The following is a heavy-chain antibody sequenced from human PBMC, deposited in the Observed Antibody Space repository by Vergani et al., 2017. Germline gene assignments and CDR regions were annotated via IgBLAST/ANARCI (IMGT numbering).Heavy chain of an antibody. CDR3: ARDRGYSYGYTLYYYYMDV. Sequence: QVQLVQSGAEVKKPGASVKVSCKASGGTFSSYAISWVRQAPGQGLEWMGRIIPIFGTANYAQKFQGRVTITADESTSTAYMELSSLRSEDTAVYYCARDRGYSYGYTLYYYYMDVWGKGTTVTVSS. J-gene: IGHJ6*03. D-gene: IGHD5-18*01. CDR1: GGTFSSYA. CDR2: IIPIFGTA. V-gene: IGHV1-69*13.